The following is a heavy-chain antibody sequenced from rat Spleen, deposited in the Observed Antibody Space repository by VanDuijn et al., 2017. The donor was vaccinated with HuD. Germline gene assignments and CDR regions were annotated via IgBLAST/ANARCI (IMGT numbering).Heavy chain of an antibody. D-gene: IGHD1-2*01. CDR1: GFTFTHYW. V-gene: IGHV5-31*01. Sequence: EVQLLESGGGLVQPGRPLILSCVAPGFTFTHYWMTWIRQAPGQGLEWVASIPNTGGSTYYPDSVKGRFTISRDNAKSTLYLQSNSLRSEDTATYYCTRALYSSYVMDAWGQGASVTVSS. J-gene: IGHJ4*01. CDR3: TRALYSSYVMDA. CDR2: IPNTGGST.